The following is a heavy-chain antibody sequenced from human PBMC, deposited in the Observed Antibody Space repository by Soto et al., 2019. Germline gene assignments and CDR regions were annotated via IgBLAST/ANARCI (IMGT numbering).Heavy chain of an antibody. V-gene: IGHV3-53*01. CDR1: GFTVTSNY. CDR3: ARDSGMIRGSYGVDV. D-gene: IGHD3-10*01. CDR2: IYRSGAT. J-gene: IGHJ6*02. Sequence: LRLSCAASGFTVTSNYMTWVRQAPGKGLEWVSVIYRSGATYYPDSVRGRFTASRDYSHNTLYLQMDSLRVEDTAVYYCARDSGMIRGSYGVDVWGPGXTVTVYS.